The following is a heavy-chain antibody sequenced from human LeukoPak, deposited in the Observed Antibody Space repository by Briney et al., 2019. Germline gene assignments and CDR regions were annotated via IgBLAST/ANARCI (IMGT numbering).Heavy chain of an antibody. J-gene: IGHJ4*02. CDR2: IYYSGST. V-gene: IGHV4-59*12. Sequence: TPSETLSLTCTVSGGSISSYYWSWIRQPPGKGLEWIGYIYYSGSTNYNPSLKSRVTISVDTSKNQFSLKLSSVTAADTAVYYCARVSLDYWGQGTLVTVSS. D-gene: IGHD2/OR15-2a*01. CDR1: GGSISSYY. CDR3: ARVSLDY.